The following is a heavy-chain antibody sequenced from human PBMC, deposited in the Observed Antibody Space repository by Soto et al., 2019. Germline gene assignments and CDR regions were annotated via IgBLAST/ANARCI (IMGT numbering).Heavy chain of an antibody. CDR3: ARVYPKYCSGGSCYSDRWFDP. CDR2: IYYSGST. D-gene: IGHD2-15*01. J-gene: IGHJ5*02. V-gene: IGHV4-31*03. CDR1: GGSISSGGYY. Sequence: SETLSLTCTVSGGSISSGGYYWSWIRQHPGKGLEWIGYIYYSGSTYYNPSLESRVTISVDTSKNQFSPKLSSVTAADTAVYYCARVYPKYCSGGSCYSDRWFDPWGQGTLVTVSS.